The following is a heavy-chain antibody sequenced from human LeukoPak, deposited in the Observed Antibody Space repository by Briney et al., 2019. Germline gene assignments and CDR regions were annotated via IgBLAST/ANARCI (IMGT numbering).Heavy chain of an antibody. CDR1: GGSISSGSYY. Sequence: SQTLSLTCTVSGGSISSGSYYWSWIRQPAGKGLEWIGRIYTSGSTNYNPSLKSRVTISVDTSKNQFSLKLSSVTAADTAVYYCARGRRYYYYYMDVWGKGTTVTVSS. V-gene: IGHV4-61*02. J-gene: IGHJ6*03. CDR3: ARGRRYYYYYMDV. CDR2: IYTSGST.